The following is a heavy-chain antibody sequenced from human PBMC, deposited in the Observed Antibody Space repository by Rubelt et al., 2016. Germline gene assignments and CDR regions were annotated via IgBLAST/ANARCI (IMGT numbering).Heavy chain of an antibody. CDR1: GGSFSGYY. Sequence: QVQLQQWGAGLLKPSETLSLTCAVYGGSFSGYYWSWIRQPPGKGLEWIGEINHSGSTNYNPSLKSRVTISGDTSKNQFSLKLSSVTAADTAVYYCARGPRGVEGYFQHWGQGTLVTVSS. J-gene: IGHJ1*01. CDR2: INHSGST. CDR3: ARGPRGVEGYFQH. V-gene: IGHV4-34*01. D-gene: IGHD3-10*01.